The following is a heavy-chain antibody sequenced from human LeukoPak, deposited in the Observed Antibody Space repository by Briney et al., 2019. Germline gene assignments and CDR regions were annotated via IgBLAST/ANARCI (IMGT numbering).Heavy chain of an antibody. CDR3: AGRAQTTGWSFDY. CDR1: GGSITPYH. Sequence: PSETLSLTCFVSGGSITPYHWSWIRQPAGKGLEWIGQIHTSGSTNYNPSLKSRVAMSIDTSKNQFSPELSSVTAADTSVYYCAGRAQTTGWSFDYWGQGALVTVSS. CDR2: IHTSGST. D-gene: IGHD6-19*01. J-gene: IGHJ4*02. V-gene: IGHV4-4*07.